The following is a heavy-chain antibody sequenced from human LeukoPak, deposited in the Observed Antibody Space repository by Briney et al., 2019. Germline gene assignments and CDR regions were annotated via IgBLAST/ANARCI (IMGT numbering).Heavy chain of an antibody. D-gene: IGHD2-21*02. Sequence: SETLSLTCTVSGGSISSYYWSWIRQPPGKRLEWIGYIYYSGSTNYNPSLKSRVTISVDTSKNQFSLKLSSVTAADTAVYYCARWGSCGGDCYMYYFDYWGQGTLVTVSS. V-gene: IGHV4-59*01. CDR2: IYYSGST. J-gene: IGHJ4*02. CDR1: GGSISSYY. CDR3: ARWGSCGGDCYMYYFDY.